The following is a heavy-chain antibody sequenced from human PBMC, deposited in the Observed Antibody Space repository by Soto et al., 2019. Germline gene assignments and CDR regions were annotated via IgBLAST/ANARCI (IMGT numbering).Heavy chain of an antibody. D-gene: IGHD3-22*01. CDR3: ARVDYDSSGPREDAFDI. V-gene: IGHV4-39*07. J-gene: IGHJ3*02. Sequence: SETLSLTCNVSGGSISSSRSYWAWFRQPPGKELEWIANIFYAGSTNYNPSLKSRVTISVDKSKNQFSLKLSSVTAADTAVYYCARVDYDSSGPREDAFDIWGQGTMVTVSS. CDR1: GGSISSSRSY. CDR2: IFYAGST.